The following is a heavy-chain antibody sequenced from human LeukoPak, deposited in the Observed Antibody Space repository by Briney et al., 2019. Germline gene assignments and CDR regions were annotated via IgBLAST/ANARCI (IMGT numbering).Heavy chain of an antibody. CDR3: ASDYYDSSGYYRETDY. CDR1: GFTFSSYG. J-gene: IGHJ4*02. V-gene: IGHV3-33*01. CDR2: IWYDGSNK. Sequence: PGESLKISCAASGFTFSSYGMHWVRQAPGKGLEWVAVIWYDGSNKYYADSVKGRFTISRDNSKNTLYLQMNSLRAEDTAVYYCASDYYDSSGYYRETDYWGQGTLVTVSS. D-gene: IGHD3-22*01.